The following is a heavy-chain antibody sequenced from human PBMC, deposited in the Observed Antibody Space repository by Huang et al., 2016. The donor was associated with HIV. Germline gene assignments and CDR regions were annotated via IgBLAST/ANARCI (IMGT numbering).Heavy chain of an antibody. Sequence: QVQLQQWGAGLLQSSETLSLTCAIYGGSFSGYYWSWIRQPPGKGLEWIGEINHRGSTNYSPSLKSRVNITIDTSKKQFSLNLTSVTAADTGVYYCAREYSSDWSGRGAFDIWGQGTMVTVSS. D-gene: IGHD6-19*01. CDR1: GGSFSGYY. CDR3: AREYSSDWSGRGAFDI. CDR2: INHRGST. V-gene: IGHV4-34*01. J-gene: IGHJ3*02.